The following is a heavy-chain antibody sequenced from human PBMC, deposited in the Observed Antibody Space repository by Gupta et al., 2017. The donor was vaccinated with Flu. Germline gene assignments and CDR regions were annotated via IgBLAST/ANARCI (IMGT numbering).Heavy chain of an antibody. CDR1: GGSINSGGYY. CDR2: IYYSGST. V-gene: IGHV4-31*03. J-gene: IGHJ3*02. Sequence: QVQLQESGPGLVKPSQTLSLTCTVSGGSINSGGYYWSWIRQHPGKGLEWIGYIYYSGSTYYNPSLKSRVSISVDTSKTQFSLTLSSVTAADTAVYYCARVRTAPDAFDIWGQGNMVTVSS. CDR3: ARVRTAPDAFDI. D-gene: IGHD3-10*01.